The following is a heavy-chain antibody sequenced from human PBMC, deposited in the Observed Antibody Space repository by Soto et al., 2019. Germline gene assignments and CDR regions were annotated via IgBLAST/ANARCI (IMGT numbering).Heavy chain of an antibody. CDR2: ISSGSSTI. V-gene: IGHV3-48*01. Sequence: GGSLRLSCAAPGFIFSTYSMTWVRQAPGKGLEWVSYISSGSSTIYYAGSVKGRFTISRDNAKDSLYLQMNSLRVEDTAVYYCARGRPIDYWGQGTLVTVPS. CDR1: GFIFSTYS. CDR3: ARGRPIDY. J-gene: IGHJ4*02.